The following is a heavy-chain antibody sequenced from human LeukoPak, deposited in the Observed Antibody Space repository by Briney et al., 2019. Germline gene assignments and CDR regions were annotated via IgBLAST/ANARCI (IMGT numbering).Heavy chain of an antibody. J-gene: IGHJ4*02. Sequence: PSETLSLTCAVYGGSFSGYYWSWIRQPPGKGLEWIGEINHSGSTNYNPSLKSRVTTSVDTSKNQFSLKLSSVTAADTAVYYCARGRLDIVVVPAAIPGGEFKYYFDYWGQGTLVTVSS. D-gene: IGHD2-2*03. CDR3: ARGRLDIVVVPAAIPGGEFKYYFDY. CDR1: GGSFSGYY. CDR2: INHSGST. V-gene: IGHV4-34*01.